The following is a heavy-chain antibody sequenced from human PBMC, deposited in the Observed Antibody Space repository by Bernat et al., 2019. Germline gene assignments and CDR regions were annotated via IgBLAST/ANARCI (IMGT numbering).Heavy chain of an antibody. Sequence: EVQLVESGGGLVQPGGSLRLSCAASGFTFSSYSMNWVRKAPGKRMEWVSYITSSSSTSYYADYVKDRVTISRDSAKSSLYMQLSSLGDENTAVYCCERGCSSTSCHSFQHWGQGTLVTVSS. J-gene: IGHJ1*01. CDR3: ERGCSSTSCHSFQH. D-gene: IGHD2-2*02. V-gene: IGHV3-48*02. CDR1: GFTFSSYS. CDR2: ITSSSSTS.